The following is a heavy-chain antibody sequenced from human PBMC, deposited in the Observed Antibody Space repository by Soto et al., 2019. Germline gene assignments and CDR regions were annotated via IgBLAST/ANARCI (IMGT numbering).Heavy chain of an antibody. CDR1: GGTFSSYA. V-gene: IGHV1-69*06. Sequence: SVKVSCKASGGTFSSYAISWVRQAPGQGLEWMGGIIPIFGTANYAQNFQGRVTITADKSTSTAYMELSSLRSEDTAVYYCARDADYNWNWFDPWGQGTLVTVSS. CDR2: IIPIFGTA. J-gene: IGHJ5*02. CDR3: ARDADYNWNWFDP. D-gene: IGHD1-20*01.